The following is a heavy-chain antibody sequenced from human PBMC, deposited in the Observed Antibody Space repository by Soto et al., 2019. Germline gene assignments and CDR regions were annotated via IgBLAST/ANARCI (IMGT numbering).Heavy chain of an antibody. D-gene: IGHD6-13*01. CDR3: ARVSDYSSSWYGGGLGDFDY. Sequence: QVQLVESGGGLVKPGGSLRLSCAASGFTFSDYYMSWIRQAPGKGLEWVSYISSSSSYTNYADSVKGRFTISRDNAKNSLYLQMNGLRAEDTAVYYCARVSDYSSSWYGGGLGDFDYWGQGTLVTVSS. CDR1: GFTFSDYY. J-gene: IGHJ4*02. CDR2: ISSSSSYT. V-gene: IGHV3-11*05.